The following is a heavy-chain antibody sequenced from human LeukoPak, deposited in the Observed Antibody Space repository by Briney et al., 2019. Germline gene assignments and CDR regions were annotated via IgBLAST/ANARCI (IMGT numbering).Heavy chain of an antibody. CDR3: AKDLPGLVWFGK. CDR1: GFTFSSHA. CDR2: ISTSGGST. V-gene: IGHV3-23*01. D-gene: IGHD3-10*01. J-gene: IGHJ4*02. Sequence: QSGGSLRLSCAASGFTFSSHAMTWVRQAPGKGLEWVSAISTSGGSTYYAQSVKGRFTISRDNSKNTLSLQMNSLRVEDTAVYYCAKDLPGLVWFGKWGQGSLVTVSS.